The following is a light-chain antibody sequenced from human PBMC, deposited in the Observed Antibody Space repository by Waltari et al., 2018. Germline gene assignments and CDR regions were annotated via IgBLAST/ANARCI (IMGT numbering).Light chain of an antibody. CDR2: EVS. Sequence: QSALTQPASVSGSPGQSITTSCAGTSSDVGGYNYVSWYQQHPGKAPKLMIYEVSNRPSGVSNRFSGSKSGNTASLTISGLQAEDEADYYCSSYISSSTLEGVVFGGGTKLTVL. J-gene: IGLJ2*01. CDR3: SSYISSSTLEGVV. CDR1: SSDVGGYNY. V-gene: IGLV2-14*01.